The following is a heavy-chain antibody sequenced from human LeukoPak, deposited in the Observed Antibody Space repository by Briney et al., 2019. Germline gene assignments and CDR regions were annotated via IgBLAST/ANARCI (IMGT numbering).Heavy chain of an antibody. CDR3: ARQRYSDY. V-gene: IGHV3-7*01. CDR1: GFTFSRYW. Sequence: GGSLRLSCAASGFTFSRYWMTWVRQAPGKGLEWVANIKEDGSENSYVESVKGRFTISRDNAKNSLYLQLNSLGAEDTAVYFCARQRYSDYWGQGTLVTVSS. CDR2: IKEDGSEN. J-gene: IGHJ4*02. D-gene: IGHD1-1*01.